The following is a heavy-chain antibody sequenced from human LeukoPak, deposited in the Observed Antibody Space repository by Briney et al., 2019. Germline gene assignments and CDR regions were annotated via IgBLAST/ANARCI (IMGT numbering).Heavy chain of an antibody. J-gene: IGHJ5*02. CDR3: ARDLTSTSWEGFDP. CDR2: ISSSSSYI. D-gene: IGHD2-2*01. V-gene: IGHV3-21*01. Sequence: GGSLRLSCAASGFTFRSYSMNWVRQAPGKGLEWVSSISSSSSYIYYADSVKGRFTISRDNAQDSLYLQMNSLRAEDTAVYYCARDLTSTSWEGFDPWGQGTLVTVSS. CDR1: GFTFRSYS.